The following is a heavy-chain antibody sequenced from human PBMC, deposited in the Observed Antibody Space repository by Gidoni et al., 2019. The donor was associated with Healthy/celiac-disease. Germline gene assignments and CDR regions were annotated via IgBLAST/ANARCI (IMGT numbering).Heavy chain of an antibody. Sequence: EVQLVESGGGLVKPGGSLRLSCAASGFTFSNAWMSWVRQAPGKGLEWVGRIKSKTDGGTTDYAAPVKGRFTISRDDSKNTLYLQMNSLKTEDTAVYYCTTENTRYGEGFDYWGQGTLVTVSS. D-gene: IGHD4-17*01. CDR3: TTENTRYGEGFDY. CDR2: IKSKTDGGTT. J-gene: IGHJ4*02. CDR1: GFTFSNAW. V-gene: IGHV3-15*01.